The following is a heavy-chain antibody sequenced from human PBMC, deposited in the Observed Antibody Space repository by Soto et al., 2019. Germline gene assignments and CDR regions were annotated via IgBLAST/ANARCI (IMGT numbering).Heavy chain of an antibody. Sequence: GVLRLSCAASGFPFSDFYMTWIRRAPGRGLQCLSYISGRGGTIYYADSVKGRFTISRDNAKNSLDLQMDGLRGDDTGVYYCARTTWELGVRFDYWGQGALVTVSS. CDR2: ISGRGGTI. CDR3: ARTTWELGVRFDY. D-gene: IGHD1-26*01. V-gene: IGHV3-11*01. CDR1: GFPFSDFY. J-gene: IGHJ4*02.